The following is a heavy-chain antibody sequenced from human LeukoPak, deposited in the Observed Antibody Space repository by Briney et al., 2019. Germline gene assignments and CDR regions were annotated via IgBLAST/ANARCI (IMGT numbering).Heavy chain of an antibody. Sequence: PSETLSLTCTVSGGSISSGSYYWSWIRQPAGKGLEWIGRIYTSGSTNYNPSLKSRVTISVDTSKNQFSLKLSSVTAADTAVYYCARTAAGSGRESDYWGQGTLVTVSS. D-gene: IGHD6-13*01. V-gene: IGHV4-61*02. CDR1: GGSISSGSYY. CDR2: IYTSGST. J-gene: IGHJ4*02. CDR3: ARTAAGSGRESDY.